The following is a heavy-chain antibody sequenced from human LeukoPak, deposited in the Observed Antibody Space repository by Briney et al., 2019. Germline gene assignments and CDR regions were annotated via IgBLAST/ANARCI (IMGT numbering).Heavy chain of an antibody. V-gene: IGHV1-18*01. D-gene: IGHD3-22*01. Sequence: ASVKVSCKASGYTFTSYGITWVRQVPGQGLEWMGWISAYNGNTKYAQKFQGGVTMTTDTSTSTAYMELRSLRSDDTAVYYCARGFPPRRNYDSRGYYSYYFDYWGQGTLVTVSS. J-gene: IGHJ4*02. CDR3: ARGFPPRRNYDSRGYYSYYFDY. CDR2: ISAYNGNT. CDR1: GYTFTSYG.